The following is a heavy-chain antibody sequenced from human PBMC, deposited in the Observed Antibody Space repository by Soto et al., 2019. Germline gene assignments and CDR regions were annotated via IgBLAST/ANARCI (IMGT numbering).Heavy chain of an antibody. CDR2: INPSGDAT. Sequence: QVLLVQSGAEVKKPGASVKVSCKASGFPFTTYYIHWVRQAPGQGLEWMGVINPSGDATTYAQNFQDRVTMTKDTFARTVYMELSSLRSEDTAVYYCARDWELGYWGQGTLVTVSS. D-gene: IGHD3-10*01. CDR1: GFPFTTYY. J-gene: IGHJ4*02. V-gene: IGHV1-46*01. CDR3: ARDWELGY.